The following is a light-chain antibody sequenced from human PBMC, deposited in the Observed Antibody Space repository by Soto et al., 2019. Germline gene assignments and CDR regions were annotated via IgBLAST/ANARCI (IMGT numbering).Light chain of an antibody. CDR1: SSDVGGYHY. V-gene: IGLV2-8*01. CDR2: DVN. Sequence: QSVLTQPPSASGSPGQSVTISCTGTSSDVGGYHYVSWYQQHPGKAPKLMIYDVNKRPSGVPDRFSGSKSGNSASLTVSGLQTEDEADYYCSSYAGNNNVVFGGGTKLTVL. CDR3: SSYAGNNNVV. J-gene: IGLJ2*01.